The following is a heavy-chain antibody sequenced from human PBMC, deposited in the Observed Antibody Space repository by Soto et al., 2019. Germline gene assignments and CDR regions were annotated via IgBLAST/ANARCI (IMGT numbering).Heavy chain of an antibody. CDR2: ISSSGSTI. V-gene: IGHV3-48*03. CDR3: ASPPYYDFWSGYYSHYYGMDV. D-gene: IGHD3-3*01. J-gene: IGHJ6*02. CDR1: GFTFSSYE. Sequence: GGSLRLSCAASGFTFSSYEMNWVRQAPGKGLEWVSYISSSGSTIYYADSVKGRFTISRDNAKNSLYLQMNSLRAEDTAVYYCASPPYYDFWSGYYSHYYGMDVWGQGTTVTVSS.